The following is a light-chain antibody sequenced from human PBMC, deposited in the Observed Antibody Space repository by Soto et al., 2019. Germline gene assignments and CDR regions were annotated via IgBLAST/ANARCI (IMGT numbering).Light chain of an antibody. CDR3: QQSYITPRT. Sequence: DIQMTQSPSSLSASVGDRVTITWRASQSISSDLNWYQQKPGKAPKLLINAASSLQSGVPSRFSGSGSGTEFTLTISTLQPEDFATYFCQQSYITPRTFGQGTKVDIK. V-gene: IGKV1-39*01. CDR1: QSISSD. J-gene: IGKJ1*01. CDR2: AAS.